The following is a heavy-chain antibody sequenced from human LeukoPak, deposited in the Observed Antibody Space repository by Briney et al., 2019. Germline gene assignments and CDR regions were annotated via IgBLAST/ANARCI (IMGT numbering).Heavy chain of an antibody. CDR1: RLTFSSYA. D-gene: IGHD1-1*01. CDR2: IIGSGSNT. Sequence: GGSLRLSCALSRLTFSSYAMSGVRHAPGRGREWVSYIIGSGSNTCYADSVRGQFNISRDNSKKTAYLQMNSLRDEDTAVYYCAKVRMDERGFDYWGQGTLVTVSA. J-gene: IGHJ4*02. V-gene: IGHV3-23*01. CDR3: AKVRMDERGFDY.